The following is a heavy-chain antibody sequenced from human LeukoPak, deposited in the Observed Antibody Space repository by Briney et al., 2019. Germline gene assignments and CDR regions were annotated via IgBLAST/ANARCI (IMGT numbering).Heavy chain of an antibody. J-gene: IGHJ4*02. CDR3: ARGDYGSGSYWGY. D-gene: IGHD3-10*01. Sequence: SVKVSCKASGGTFSSYAISWVRQAPGQGLEWMGRIIPILGIANYAQKFQGRVTITADKSTSTAYMGLSSLRSEDTAVYYCARGDYGSGSYWGYWGQGTLVTVSS. CDR1: GGTFSSYA. V-gene: IGHV1-69*04. CDR2: IIPILGIA.